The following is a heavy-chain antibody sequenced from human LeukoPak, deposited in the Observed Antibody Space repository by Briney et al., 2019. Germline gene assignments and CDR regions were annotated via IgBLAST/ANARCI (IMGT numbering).Heavy chain of an antibody. Sequence: ASVKVSCKAPGYTFTSNYIHWVRQAPGQGLEWMGMINPRDGSTSYAQKFQGRVTVTRDTSTSTVHMELSGLRSEDTAVYYCARDQEGFDYWGQGTLVTVSS. CDR1: GYTFTSNY. CDR2: INPRDGST. V-gene: IGHV1-46*01. CDR3: ARDQEGFDY. J-gene: IGHJ4*02.